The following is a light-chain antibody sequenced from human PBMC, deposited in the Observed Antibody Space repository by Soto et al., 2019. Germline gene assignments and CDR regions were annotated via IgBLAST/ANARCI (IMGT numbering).Light chain of an antibody. CDR1: SSDVGDNNY. CDR2: DVT. CDR3: SSYTSSSTLYV. J-gene: IGLJ1*01. V-gene: IGLV2-14*01. Sequence: QSVLTQPASVSGPPGQSITISCTGTSSDVGDNNYVSWYQQHPGKAPKLMIYDVTHRPSGISNRFSGSKSGNTASLTISGLQAEDEADYYCSSYTSSSTLYVFGTGTKLTVL.